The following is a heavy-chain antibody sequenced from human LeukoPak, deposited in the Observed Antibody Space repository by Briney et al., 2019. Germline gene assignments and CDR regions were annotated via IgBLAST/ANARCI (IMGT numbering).Heavy chain of an antibody. D-gene: IGHD3-3*01. V-gene: IGHV4-59*01. CDR2: IYYSGST. CDR3: ARELRFLEGGDAFDI. CDR1: GGSISSYY. J-gene: IGHJ3*02. Sequence: SETLSLTCTVSGGSISSYYWSWIRQPPGKGLEWIGYIYYSGSTNYNPSLKSRVTISVDTSKNQFSLKLSSVTAADTAVYYCARELRFLEGGDAFDIWGQGTMVTVSS.